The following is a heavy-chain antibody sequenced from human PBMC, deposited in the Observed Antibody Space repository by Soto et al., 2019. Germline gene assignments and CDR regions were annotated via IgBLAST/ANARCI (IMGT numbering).Heavy chain of an antibody. CDR1: GYTFTGYY. V-gene: IGHV1-2*02. CDR2: INPNSGGT. D-gene: IGHD2-21*02. CDR3: ARRREVYCGGDCSNWFDP. J-gene: IGHJ5*02. Sequence: QVQLVQSGAEVKKPGASVKVSCKASGYTFTGYYMHWVRQAPGQGLEWMGWINPNSGGTNYAQKFQGRVTMTRDTSISTAYMELSRLRSDDTAVYYCARRREVYCGGDCSNWFDPWCQGTLVTVSS.